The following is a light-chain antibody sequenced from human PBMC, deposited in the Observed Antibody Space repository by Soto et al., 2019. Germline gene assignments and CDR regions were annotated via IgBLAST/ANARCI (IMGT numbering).Light chain of an antibody. CDR3: QQYGGSRWT. J-gene: IGKJ1*01. CDR2: GAS. CDR1: QNVSSTY. V-gene: IGKV3-20*01. Sequence: EIVLTQSPGTLSLSPGERATLSCRASQNVSSTYLAWYQQKPGQAPRLIIYGASNRATGIPDRFSGSGSGTDFTLTISRLEPEDVAVYYCQQYGGSRWTFGQGTRVDI.